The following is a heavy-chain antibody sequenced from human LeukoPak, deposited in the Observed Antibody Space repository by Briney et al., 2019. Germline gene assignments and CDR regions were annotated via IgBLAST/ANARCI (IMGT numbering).Heavy chain of an antibody. CDR3: ARDPNGDYIGAFDN. CDR2: ITASDYTT. CDR1: GFIFREYA. J-gene: IGHJ3*02. D-gene: IGHD4-17*01. V-gene: IGHV3-23*01. Sequence: GGSLRLFCAASGFIFREYAMTWVRQAPGKGLEWVSSITASDYTTYADSVKGRFTISRDNSKNTLYLQMDSLRGDDTALYHCARDPNGDYIGAFDNWGQGTMVTVSS.